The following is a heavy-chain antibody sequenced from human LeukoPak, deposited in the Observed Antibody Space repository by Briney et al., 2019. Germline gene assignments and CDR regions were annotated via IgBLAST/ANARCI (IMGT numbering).Heavy chain of an antibody. CDR1: GFTFSSYS. CDR3: AKGISGYSSYFDY. J-gene: IGHJ4*02. D-gene: IGHD3-22*01. Sequence: GGSLRLSCAASGFTFSSYSMNWVRQAPGKGLEWVSYISSSSSTIYYADSVKGRFTISRDNSKNTLYLQMNSLRAEDTAVYYCAKGISGYSSYFDYWGQGTLVTVSS. CDR2: ISSSSSTI. V-gene: IGHV3-48*01.